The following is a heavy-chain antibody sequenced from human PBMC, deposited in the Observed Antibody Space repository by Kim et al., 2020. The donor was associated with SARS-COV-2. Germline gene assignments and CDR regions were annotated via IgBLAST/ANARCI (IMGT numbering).Heavy chain of an antibody. Sequence: ADSVKGRFTISRDNSKNTLDLQMNSLRAEDTAVYYCAKDSRRYDYGDYFDYWGQGTLVTVSS. CDR3: AKDSRRYDYGDYFDY. V-gene: IGHV3-23*01. D-gene: IGHD4-17*01. J-gene: IGHJ4*02.